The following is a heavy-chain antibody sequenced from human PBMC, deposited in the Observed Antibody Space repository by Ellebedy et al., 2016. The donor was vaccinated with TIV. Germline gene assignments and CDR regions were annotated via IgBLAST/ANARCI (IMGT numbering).Heavy chain of an antibody. Sequence: LRLSCTVSGDSIDTGGYYWSWIRHHPGKGLEWIGYIYYTGRTDYNPSLKSRVTLSIETSKTQFSLKLTSVTAADTAVYYCARDNSDYGIDAFDIWGHGTMVTVSA. V-gene: IGHV4-31*03. CDR3: ARDNSDYGIDAFDI. CDR1: GDSIDTGGYY. J-gene: IGHJ3*02. CDR2: IYYTGRT. D-gene: IGHD4-17*01.